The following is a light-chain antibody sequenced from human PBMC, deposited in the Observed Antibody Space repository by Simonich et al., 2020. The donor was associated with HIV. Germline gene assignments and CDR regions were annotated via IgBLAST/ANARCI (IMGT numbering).Light chain of an antibody. J-gene: IGKJ4*01. Sequence: EIVLTQSPATLSLSPGERATLSCRASQSVSSYLAWYQQKPGQAPRLLIYGASTRATGIPARFSGSGSGTEFTLTISRLEPEDFAVYYCQQYGSSPLTFGGGTKVEIK. CDR1: QSVSSY. V-gene: IGKV3-20*01. CDR2: GAS. CDR3: QQYGSSPLT.